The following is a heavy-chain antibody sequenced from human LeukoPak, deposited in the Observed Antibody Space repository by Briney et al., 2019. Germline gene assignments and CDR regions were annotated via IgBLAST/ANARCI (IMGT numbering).Heavy chain of an antibody. CDR1: GGTFSSYG. CDR3: ARVHLEAVAGTEDY. V-gene: IGHV1-18*01. CDR2: ISAYNGNT. J-gene: IGHJ4*02. Sequence: ASVKVSCKASGGTFSSYGISWVRQAPGQGLEWMGWISAYNGNTNYAQKLQGRVTMTTDTSTSTAYMELRSLRSDDTAVYYCARVHLEAVAGTEDYWGQGTLVTVSS. D-gene: IGHD6-19*01.